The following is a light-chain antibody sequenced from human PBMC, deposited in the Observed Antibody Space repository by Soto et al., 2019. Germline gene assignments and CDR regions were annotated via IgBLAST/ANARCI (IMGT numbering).Light chain of an antibody. Sequence: QSVLTQPPSASGSPGQSVTISCTGTSSDVGGYNYVSWYQQHPGKAPKLMIYEVTKRPSGVPDRFSGSKSGNTASLTVSGLQAEDEADYYCSSYAGSNTIGVFGTGTQLTVL. V-gene: IGLV2-8*01. CDR2: EVT. CDR3: SSYAGSNTIGV. J-gene: IGLJ1*01. CDR1: SSDVGGYNY.